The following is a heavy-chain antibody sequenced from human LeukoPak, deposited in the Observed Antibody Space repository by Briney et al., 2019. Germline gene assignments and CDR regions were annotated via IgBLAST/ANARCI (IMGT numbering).Heavy chain of an antibody. D-gene: IGHD3-10*01. CDR1: GGSISSGSYY. Sequence: SETLSLTCTVSGGSISSGSYYWSWIRQPAGKGLEWIGRIYTSGSTNYNPSLKSRVTISVDTSKNQFSLKLSSVTAADTAVYYCARTPITMVRGVDYWGQGTLVTVSS. J-gene: IGHJ4*02. CDR3: ARTPITMVRGVDY. V-gene: IGHV4-61*02. CDR2: IYTSGST.